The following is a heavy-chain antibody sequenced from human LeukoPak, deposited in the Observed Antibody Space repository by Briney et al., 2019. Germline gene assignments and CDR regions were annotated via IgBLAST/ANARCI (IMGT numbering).Heavy chain of an antibody. CDR2: IWYDGSNK. Sequence: GGSLRLSCAASGFTFSSYGMHWVRQTPGKGLEWVAVIWYDGSNKYYADSVKGRFTISRDNSKNTLYLQMNSLRAEDTAVYYCARGGSGWGVPSPPLDYWGQGTLVTVSS. CDR3: ARGGSGWGVPSPPLDY. V-gene: IGHV3-33*01. CDR1: GFTFSSYG. D-gene: IGHD6-19*01. J-gene: IGHJ4*02.